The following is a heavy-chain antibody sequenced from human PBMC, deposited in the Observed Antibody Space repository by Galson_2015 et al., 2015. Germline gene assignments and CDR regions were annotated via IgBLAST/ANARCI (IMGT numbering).Heavy chain of an antibody. CDR1: GGSISSGGYY. CDR2: IYYSGST. D-gene: IGHD2-2*01. V-gene: IGHV4-31*03. Sequence: LVKPTQPLSLTCTVSGGSISSGGYYWSWIRQHPGKGLEWIGYIYYSGSTYYNPSLKSRVTISVDTSKNQFSLKLSSVTAADTAVYYCARAGCSSTSCYAYYYYYGMDVWGQGTTVTVSS. J-gene: IGHJ6*02. CDR3: ARAGCSSTSCYAYYYYYGMDV.